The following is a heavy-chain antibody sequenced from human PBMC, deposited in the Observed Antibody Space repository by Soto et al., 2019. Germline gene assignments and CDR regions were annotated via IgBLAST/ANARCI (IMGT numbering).Heavy chain of an antibody. CDR2: INAGNGDT. CDR3: ARDRHSSRPYYFDS. CDR1: GYIFTAYS. V-gene: IGHV1-3*01. D-gene: IGHD3-22*01. J-gene: IGHJ4*02. Sequence: ASVKVSCKASGYIFTAYSLHWVRQAPGQSFEWMGWINAGNGDTKYSQRFLDRVTITRDTSANIVYMDLTSLTSEDTAVYFCARDRHSSRPYYFDSWGQGTLVTVSS.